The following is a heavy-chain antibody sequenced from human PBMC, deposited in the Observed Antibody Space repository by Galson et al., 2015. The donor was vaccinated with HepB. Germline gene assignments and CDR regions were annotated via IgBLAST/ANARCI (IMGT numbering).Heavy chain of an antibody. V-gene: IGHV5-10-1*01. CDR2: IDPSDSYT. CDR3: ARHYPIAVAGTVWFDP. D-gene: IGHD6-19*01. J-gene: IGHJ5*02. CDR1: GYSFTSYW. Sequence: QSGAEVKKPGESLRISCKGSGYSFTSYWISWVRQMPGKGLEWMGRIDPSDSYTNYSPSFQGHVTISADKSISTAYLQWSSLKASDTAMYYCARHYPIAVAGTVWFDPWGQGTLVTVSS.